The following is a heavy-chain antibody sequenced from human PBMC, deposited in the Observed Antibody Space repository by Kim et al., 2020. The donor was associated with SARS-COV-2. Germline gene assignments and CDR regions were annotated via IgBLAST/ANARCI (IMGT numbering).Heavy chain of an antibody. D-gene: IGHD1-1*01. Sequence: GGSLRLSCAASGFAFSTSAMAWVRQGPGKGLEWVSTISGSGGSTSYADSVRGRFTLSRDNAMNTLYLQMSSLGAEDTGLYYCATEWDWNDAFYEWCQGT. CDR2: ISGSGGST. J-gene: IGHJ4*02. CDR1: GFAFSTSA. V-gene: IGHV3-23*01. CDR3: ATEWDWNDAFYE.